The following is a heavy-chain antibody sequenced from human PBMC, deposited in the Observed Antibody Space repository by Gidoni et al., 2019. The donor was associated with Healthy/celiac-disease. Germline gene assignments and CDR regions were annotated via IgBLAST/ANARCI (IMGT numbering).Heavy chain of an antibody. V-gene: IGHV1-69*01. CDR3: ARGGLELTENEYYYYYMDV. J-gene: IGHJ6*03. Sequence: QVQLVQSGAEVKKPGSSVQVSCKASGGTFSSYAISWVRQAPGQGLEWMGGIIPIFGTANYAQKFQGRVTITADESTCTAYMELSSLRSEDTAVYYCARGGLELTENEYYYYYMDVWGKGTTVTVSS. CDR1: GGTFSSYA. D-gene: IGHD1-7*01. CDR2: IIPIFGTA.